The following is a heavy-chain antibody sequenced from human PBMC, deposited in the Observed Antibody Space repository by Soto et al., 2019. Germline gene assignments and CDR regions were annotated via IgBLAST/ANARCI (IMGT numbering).Heavy chain of an antibody. V-gene: IGHV4-59*08. D-gene: IGHD3-22*01. J-gene: IGHJ4*02. CDR3: SRKWLFYYFYY. Sequence: PSDTLSLTCTVSGGSISTYYWSWIRQPPGKGLEWIGYIYYSGSTNYNPSLKSRVTISVDTSKNQFSLKLSSVTAPDTAVYYCSRKWLFYYFYYWGQGTLVPVSS. CDR1: GGSISTYY. CDR2: IYYSGST.